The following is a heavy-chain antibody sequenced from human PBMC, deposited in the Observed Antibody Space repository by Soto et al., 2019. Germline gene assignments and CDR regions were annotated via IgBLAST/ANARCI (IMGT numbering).Heavy chain of an antibody. CDR3: ARDVYRYCSSTSCYSGSYYGFDY. CDR2: ISSSSSYT. V-gene: IGHV3-11*06. J-gene: IGHJ4*02. Sequence: PGGSLRLSCAASGFTFSDYYMSWIRQAPGKGLEWVSYISSSSSYTNYADSVKGRFTISRDNAKNSLYLQMNSLRAEDTAVYYCARDVYRYCSSTSCYSGSYYGFDYWGQGTLVTVSS. CDR1: GFTFSDYY. D-gene: IGHD2-2*02.